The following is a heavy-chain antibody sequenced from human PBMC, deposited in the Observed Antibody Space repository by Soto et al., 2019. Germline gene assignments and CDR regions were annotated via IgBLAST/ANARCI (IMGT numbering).Heavy chain of an antibody. CDR3: ARDGDRYCSGGSCPKTNGMDV. J-gene: IGHJ6*02. V-gene: IGHV1-69*01. Sequence: QVQLVQSGAEVKKPGSSVKVSCKASGGTFSSYAISWVRQAPGQGLEWMGGIIPIFGTANYAQKFQGRVTITADESTSTAYMELSSLRSEDTAVYYCARDGDRYCSGGSCPKTNGMDVWGQGTTVTVSS. CDR2: IIPIFGTA. CDR1: GGTFSSYA. D-gene: IGHD2-15*01.